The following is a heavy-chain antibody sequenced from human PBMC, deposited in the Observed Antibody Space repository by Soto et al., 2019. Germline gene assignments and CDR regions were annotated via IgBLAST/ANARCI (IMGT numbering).Heavy chain of an antibody. Sequence: GASVKVSCKASGYTFTSYAMHWVRQAPGQRLEWMGWINAGNGNTKYSQKFQGRVTITRDTSASTAYMELSSLRSEDTAVYYCAASKWIRAENYFDYWGQGTLVTVSS. CDR2: INAGNGNT. J-gene: IGHJ4*02. D-gene: IGHD3-10*01. CDR1: GYTFTSYA. V-gene: IGHV1-3*01. CDR3: AASKWIRAENYFDY.